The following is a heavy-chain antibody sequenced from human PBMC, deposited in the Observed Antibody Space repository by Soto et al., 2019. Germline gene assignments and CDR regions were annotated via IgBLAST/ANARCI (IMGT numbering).Heavy chain of an antibody. V-gene: IGHV3-7*03. CDR1: GFTWSSYW. Sequence: GGSLRLSCAASGFTWSSYWMSCVRQAPGKGLEWVANRKQDGIENYYVDSVKGRFTISRDNAKNSRYLQINSLRAEATAVYYCETGSGYLDYWGQGPLVTVSS. J-gene: IGHJ4*02. CDR2: RKQDGIEN. D-gene: IGHD3-22*01. CDR3: ETGSGYLDY.